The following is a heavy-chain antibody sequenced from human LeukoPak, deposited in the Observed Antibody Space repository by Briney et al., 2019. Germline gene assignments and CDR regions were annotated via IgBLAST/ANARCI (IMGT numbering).Heavy chain of an antibody. J-gene: IGHJ4*02. Sequence: GGSLRLSCAASGFTFSSYGMHWVRQAPGKGLEWVAVIWYDGSNKYYADSVKGRFTISRDNSKNTLYLQMNSLRAEDTAVYYCARDYESGNAYYFDYWGQGTLVTVSS. CDR1: GFTFSSYG. CDR3: ARDYESGNAYYFDY. V-gene: IGHV3-33*01. CDR2: IWYDGSNK. D-gene: IGHD3-16*01.